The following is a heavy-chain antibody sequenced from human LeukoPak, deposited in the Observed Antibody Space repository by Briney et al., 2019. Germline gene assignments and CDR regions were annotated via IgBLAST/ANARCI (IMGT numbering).Heavy chain of an antibody. CDR3: AKPWFRSWQQLFDY. J-gene: IGHJ4*02. CDR1: GFTFSSYW. D-gene: IGHD6-13*01. CDR2: ISYDGSNK. Sequence: PGGSLRLSCAASGFTFSSYWMHWVRQAPGKGLEWVAVISYDGSNKYYADSVKGRFTISRDNSKNTLYLQMNSLRAEDTAVYYCAKPWFRSWQQLFDYWGQGTLVTVSS. V-gene: IGHV3-30*18.